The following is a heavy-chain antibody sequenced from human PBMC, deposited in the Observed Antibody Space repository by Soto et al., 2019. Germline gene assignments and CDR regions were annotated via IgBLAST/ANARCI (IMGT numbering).Heavy chain of an antibody. CDR2: ISYDGSNK. CDR1: GFTFSSYG. Sequence: PGGSLRLSCAASGFTFSSYGMHWVRQAPGKGLEWVAVISYDGSNKYYADSVKGRFTISRDNSKNTLYLQMNSLRAEDTAVYYCAHIDCAGLHLGELSLTAFDIWGQGTMVTVSS. J-gene: IGHJ3*02. D-gene: IGHD3-16*02. V-gene: IGHV3-30*03. CDR3: AHIDCAGLHLGELSLTAFDI.